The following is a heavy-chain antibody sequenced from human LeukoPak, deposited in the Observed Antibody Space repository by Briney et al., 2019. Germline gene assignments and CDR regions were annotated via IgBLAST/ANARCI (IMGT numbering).Heavy chain of an antibody. D-gene: IGHD3-22*01. CDR3: ARDYSAYYDSSGYRDAFDI. V-gene: IGHV3-66*01. CDR1: GFTFSSNY. CDR2: IYSGGST. J-gene: IGHJ3*02. Sequence: GGSLRLSCAASGFTFSSNYMSWVRQAPGKGLEWVSVIYSGGSTYYADSVKGRFTISRDSSKNTLYLQMNSLRAEDTAVYYCARDYSAYYDSSGYRDAFDIWGPGTMVTVSS.